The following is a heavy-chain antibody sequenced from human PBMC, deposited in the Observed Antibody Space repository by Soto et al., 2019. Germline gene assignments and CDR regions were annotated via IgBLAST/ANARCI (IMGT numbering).Heavy chain of an antibody. V-gene: IGHV2-70*11. CDR1: GFSLSTSGMC. CDR2: IDWDDDK. D-gene: IGHD6-19*01. Sequence: SGPTLVNPTQTLTLTCTFSGFSLSTSGMCVSWIRQPPGKALEWLARIDWDDDKYYSTSLKTRLTISKDTSKNQVVLTMTNMDPVDTATYYCARTSESYSSGRYDYWGHGTRVTVSS. J-gene: IGHJ4*01. CDR3: ARTSESYSSGRYDY.